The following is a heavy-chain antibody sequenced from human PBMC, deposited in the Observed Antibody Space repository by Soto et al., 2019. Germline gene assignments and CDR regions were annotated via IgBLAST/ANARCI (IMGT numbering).Heavy chain of an antibody. D-gene: IGHD2-15*01. J-gene: IGHJ4*02. V-gene: IGHV3-30*18. CDR3: AKGGGLLGYYFDY. CDR2: ISYDGSNK. CDR1: GFTFSSYV. Sequence: ESGGGGVQPGRSLRLSCAASGFTFSSYVMHWVRQAPGKGLEWVAVISYDGSNKYYADSVKGRFTISRDNSKNTLYLQMNSLRAEDTAVYYCAKGGGLLGYYFDYWGQGTLVTVSS.